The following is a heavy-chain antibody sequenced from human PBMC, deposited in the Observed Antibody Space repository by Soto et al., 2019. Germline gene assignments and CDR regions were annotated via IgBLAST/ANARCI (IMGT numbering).Heavy chain of an antibody. V-gene: IGHV3-53*01. CDR1: GFTVSSKY. J-gene: IGHJ4*02. Sequence: EVQLVESGGGLIQPGGSLRLSCAASGFTVSSKYMTWVRQAPGKGLEWVSVIYGGGTTYYADSVKGRFTISRDNSKNTLYLKVNRVRAEDTAVYYCVLTSGWPGFNCWGRGTLFTASS. CDR3: VLTSGWPGFNC. D-gene: IGHD6-19*01. CDR2: IYGGGTT.